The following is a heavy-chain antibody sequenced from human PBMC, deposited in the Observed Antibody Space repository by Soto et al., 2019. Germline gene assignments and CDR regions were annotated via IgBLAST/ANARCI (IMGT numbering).Heavy chain of an antibody. CDR1: GYTFTKYY. J-gene: IGHJ4*02. CDR3: AGQLAYCGGDCYTEPIDY. D-gene: IGHD2-21*02. Sequence: GASVKVSCKASGYTFTKYYVLWVRQAPGQGLEWVGRINPNTGGTNYAQKFQDRVTMTRDTSITTAYMELSRLRSDDTAVYYCAGQLAYCGGDCYTEPIDYWGQGTQVTVAS. CDR2: INPNTGGT. V-gene: IGHV1-2*06.